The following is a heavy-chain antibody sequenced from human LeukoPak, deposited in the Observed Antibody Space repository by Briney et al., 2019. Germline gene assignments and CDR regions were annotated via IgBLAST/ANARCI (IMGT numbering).Heavy chain of an antibody. Sequence: GGSLRLSCAASGFTFDDYGMTWVRQSPEKGLEWVSGINWNGVSTGYADSVRGRFTISRDNAKNSLYLQMNSLRAEDTAVYYCARVEVRTVVTPDWYFDLWGRGTLVTVSS. CDR3: ARVEVRTVVTPDWYFDL. V-gene: IGHV3-20*04. D-gene: IGHD4-23*01. J-gene: IGHJ2*01. CDR2: INWNGVST. CDR1: GFTFDDYG.